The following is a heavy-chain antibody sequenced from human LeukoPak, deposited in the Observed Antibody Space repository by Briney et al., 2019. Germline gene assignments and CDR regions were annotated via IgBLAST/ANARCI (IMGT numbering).Heavy chain of an antibody. D-gene: IGHD4-17*01. V-gene: IGHV1-69*05. CDR1: GGTFSSYA. J-gene: IGHJ6*03. CDR2: IIPIFGTA. Sequence: GASVKVSCKASGGTFSSYAISWVRQAPGQGLEWMGGIIPIFGTANYAQKFQGRVTITTDESTSTAYMELSSLRSEDTAVYYCAREYGEGYYYYYMDVWGKGTTVTVSS. CDR3: AREYGEGYYYYYMDV.